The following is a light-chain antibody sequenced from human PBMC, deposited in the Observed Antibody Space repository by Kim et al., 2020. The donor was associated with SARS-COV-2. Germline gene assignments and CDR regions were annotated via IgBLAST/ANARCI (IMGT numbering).Light chain of an antibody. Sequence: EIVMTQSPATLSVSPGERATLSCRASQSVKRNLAWYQQIPGQAPRLLIYGASTRATGIPARFSGSGSGTEFTLTISSLQSEDFAVYYCQQYNSWPYTFGQGTKLEI. CDR3: QQYNSWPYT. J-gene: IGKJ2*01. V-gene: IGKV3-15*01. CDR2: GAS. CDR1: QSVKRN.